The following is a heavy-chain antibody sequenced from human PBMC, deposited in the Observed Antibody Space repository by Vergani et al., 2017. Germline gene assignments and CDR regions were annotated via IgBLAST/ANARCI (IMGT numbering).Heavy chain of an antibody. Sequence: LEESGGGSVKPGGSLRLSCAASGFKFSDHYMSWIRQAPGRGLEWVSHISPGASTVSYTDSGTGRFTVSRDNDNNSLTLDMTTLRVEDTAVYYCAKDPGISTTGHYCAMDVWGQGTTVTVSS. V-gene: IGHV3-11*04. J-gene: IGHJ6*01. CDR2: ISPGASTV. CDR1: GFKFSDHY. D-gene: IGHD1-1*01. CDR3: AKDPGISTTGHYCAMDV.